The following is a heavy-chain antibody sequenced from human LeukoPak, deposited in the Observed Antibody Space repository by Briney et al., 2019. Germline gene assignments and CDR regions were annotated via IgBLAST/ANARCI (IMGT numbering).Heavy chain of an antibody. CDR2: ISGSGGST. J-gene: IGHJ5*02. V-gene: IGHV3-23*01. D-gene: IGHD4-11*01. CDR3: AKDRIPTVTKTFDP. Sequence: PGGSLRLPCAASGFTFSSYAMSWVRQAPGKGLEWVSAISGSGGSTYYADSVKGRFTISRDNSKNTLYLQMNSLRAEDTAVYYCAKDRIPTVTKTFDPWGQGTLVTVSS. CDR1: GFTFSSYA.